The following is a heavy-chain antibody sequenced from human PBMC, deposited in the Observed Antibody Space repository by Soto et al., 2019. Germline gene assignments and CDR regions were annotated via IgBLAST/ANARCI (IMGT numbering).Heavy chain of an antibody. D-gene: IGHD3-16*01. CDR3: ANGGEGGGVLGDH. V-gene: IGHV3-30*18. J-gene: IGHJ4*02. CDR2: ISYDGSYQ. Sequence: QVQLVESGGGVVQPGTSLRLSCEASGFAFNKFGMHWVRQAPGKGLEWVAFISYDGSYQYYADSVQGRLTITRDNSMNTLNMQLNSLRREDTAVYYCANGGEGGGVLGDHWGQGTLVTVSS. CDR1: GFAFNKFG.